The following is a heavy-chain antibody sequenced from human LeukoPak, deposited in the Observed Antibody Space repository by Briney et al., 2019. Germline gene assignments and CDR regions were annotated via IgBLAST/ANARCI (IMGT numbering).Heavy chain of an antibody. CDR1: GFSFSTYS. CDR2: ISSSGTYI. V-gene: IGHV3-21*01. Sequence: GGSLRLSCAASGFSFSTYSMNWVRQAPGKGLEWVSSISSSGTYIYYADSVKGRFTISRDNAKNSLYLQMNSLRAEDTAVYYCARERVAAAGTSDYYYMDVWGKGTTVTVSS. J-gene: IGHJ6*03. D-gene: IGHD6-13*01. CDR3: ARERVAAAGTSDYYYMDV.